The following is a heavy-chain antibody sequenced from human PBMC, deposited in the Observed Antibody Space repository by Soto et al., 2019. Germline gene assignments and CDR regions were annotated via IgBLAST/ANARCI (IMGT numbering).Heavy chain of an antibody. Sequence: SETLSLTCTVSGSSINSSGYYWGWIRQPPGKGLEWIGSMFYGVSTYYNPSLKSRVTVSVDTSKNQFSLNLRSVTAADTAVYYCARLPSRHLVDYWGQGTLVTVSS. CDR1: GSSINSSGYY. D-gene: IGHD3-3*02. V-gene: IGHV4-39*01. CDR2: MFYGVST. J-gene: IGHJ4*02. CDR3: ARLPSRHLVDY.